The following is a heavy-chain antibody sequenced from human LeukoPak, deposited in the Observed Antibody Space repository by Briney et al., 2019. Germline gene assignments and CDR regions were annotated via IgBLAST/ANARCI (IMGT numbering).Heavy chain of an antibody. CDR3: ARGAIFGVVITDY. D-gene: IGHD3-3*02. V-gene: IGHV1-46*01. Sequence: ASVKVSCKASGYTFTSNYLHLVRQAPGQSLEWMGIINPSGGRTTYAQKFQGRVSMTRDTSTTTVYMELSSLRYEDTAVYYCARGAIFGVVITDYWGQGTLVAVSS. J-gene: IGHJ4*02. CDR1: GYTFTSNY. CDR2: INPSGGRT.